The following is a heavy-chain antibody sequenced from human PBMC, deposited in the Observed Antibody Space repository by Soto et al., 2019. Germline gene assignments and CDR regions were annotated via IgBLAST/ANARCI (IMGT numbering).Heavy chain of an antibody. J-gene: IGHJ6*02. CDR3: AAARLPLYYYYGMDV. V-gene: IGHV1-58*01. Sequence: QMQLVQSGPEVKKPGTSVKVSCKASGFTFTSSAVQWVRQARGQRLEWLGWIVVGSGNTNYAQKFQERVTITRDMSTSTADMELSSLRSEDTAVYYCAAARLPLYYYYGMDVWGQGTTVTVSS. D-gene: IGHD4-17*01. CDR1: GFTFTSSA. CDR2: IVVGSGNT.